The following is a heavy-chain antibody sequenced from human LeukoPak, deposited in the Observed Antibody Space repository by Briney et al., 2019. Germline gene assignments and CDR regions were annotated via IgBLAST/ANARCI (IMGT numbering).Heavy chain of an antibody. CDR3: ARDLCSGGNCYPTDWFDP. V-gene: IGHV1-69*04. J-gene: IGHJ5*02. Sequence: SVTVSCKASGGTFSTHAFSWVRQAPGQGLEWMGRIIPIVGIANYAQKFQGRVTITADKSTSTTCMELSSLRSEDTAVYYCARDLCSGGNCYPTDWFDPWGQGTLVTVSS. CDR2: IIPIVGIA. D-gene: IGHD2-15*01. CDR1: GGTFSTHA.